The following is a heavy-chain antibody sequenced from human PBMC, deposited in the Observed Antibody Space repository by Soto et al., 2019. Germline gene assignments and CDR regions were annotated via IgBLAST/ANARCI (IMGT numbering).Heavy chain of an antibody. CDR2: ISGSGGST. Sequence: GGSLRLSCAASGFTFSSYAMSWVRQAPGKGLEWVSAISGSGGSTYYADSVKGRFTISRDNSKNTLYLQMNSLGAEDTAVYYCAKGKWGVGGAFDIWGQGTMVTVSS. J-gene: IGHJ3*02. CDR1: GFTFSSYA. CDR3: AKGKWGVGGAFDI. V-gene: IGHV3-23*01. D-gene: IGHD1-26*01.